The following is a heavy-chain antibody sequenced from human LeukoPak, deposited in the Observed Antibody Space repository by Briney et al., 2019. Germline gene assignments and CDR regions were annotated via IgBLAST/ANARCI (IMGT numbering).Heavy chain of an antibody. J-gene: IGHJ4*02. CDR2: IKQDGSEK. D-gene: IGHD1-26*01. CDR3: ARYEVGATTKYWNETPSADY. V-gene: IGHV3-7*01. CDR1: GFTFSRYW. Sequence: GGSLRLSCAASGFTFSRYWMSWVRQAPGKGLEWVANIKQDGSEKYYLDSVKGRFTISRDNAKNSLYLQMNSLRAEDTAVYYCARYEVGATTKYWNETPSADYWGQGTLVTVSS.